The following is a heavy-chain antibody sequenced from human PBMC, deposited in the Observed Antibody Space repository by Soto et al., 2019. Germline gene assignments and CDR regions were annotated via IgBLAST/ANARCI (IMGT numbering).Heavy chain of an antibody. J-gene: IGHJ4*02. D-gene: IGHD2-8*01. CDR3: ARRALPQCINGVCYKDGFWDY. V-gene: IGHV4-31*03. CDR2: IYYSGTT. Sequence: QVQLQESGPGLVKPSQTLSLTCTVSGGSVSSGGYYWSWIRQHPGTGLEWIGYIYYSGTTYFNPSLKSRASISLDTSKKEFSLKLTSVTAADTAVYYCARRALPQCINGVCYKDGFWDYWGQGALVTVSS. CDR1: GGSVSSGGYY.